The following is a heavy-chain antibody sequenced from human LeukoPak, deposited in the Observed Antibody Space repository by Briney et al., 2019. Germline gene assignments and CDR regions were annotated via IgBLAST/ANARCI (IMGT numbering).Heavy chain of an antibody. J-gene: IGHJ4*02. D-gene: IGHD4-17*01. Sequence: GGSLRLSCAAAGFNVSSKYMSWVRQAPGKGLEWASVIYSGGSTYYADSVKGRFTISRDNAKNSLYLQMNSLRDEDTAVYYCARVRHYGDLGHYFDYWGQGTLVTVSS. CDR3: ARVRHYGDLGHYFDY. CDR2: IYSGGST. V-gene: IGHV3-66*01. CDR1: GFNVSSKY.